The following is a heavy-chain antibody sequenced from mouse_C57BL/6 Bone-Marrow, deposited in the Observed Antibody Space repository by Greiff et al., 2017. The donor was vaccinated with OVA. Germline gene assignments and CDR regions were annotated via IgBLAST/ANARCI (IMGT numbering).Heavy chain of an antibody. CDR1: GYTFTDYY. Sequence: EVKLQQSGPELVKPGASVKISCKASGYTFTDYYMNWVKQSHGKSLEWIGDINPNNGGTSYNQKFKGKATLTVDKSSSTAYMELRSLTSEDSAVYYCACIRDYWGQGTTLTVSS. CDR2: INPNNGGT. V-gene: IGHV1-26*01. CDR3: ACIRDY. J-gene: IGHJ2*01.